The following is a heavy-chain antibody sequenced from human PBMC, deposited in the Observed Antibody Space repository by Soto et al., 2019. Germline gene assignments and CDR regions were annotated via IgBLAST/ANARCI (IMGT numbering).Heavy chain of an antibody. CDR3: ARLSGTASSPYGMAV. J-gene: IGHJ6*02. CDR1: GYSFTSYW. V-gene: IGHV5-51*01. Sequence: GESLKISCKGSGYSFTSYWIGWVRQMPGKGLEWMGIIHPGDSVTRYSPSFQGQVTISADKSISSAYLQWSSLRASDTAIYYCARLSGTASSPYGMAVWGQGTTVIVSS. D-gene: IGHD1-1*01. CDR2: IHPGDSVT.